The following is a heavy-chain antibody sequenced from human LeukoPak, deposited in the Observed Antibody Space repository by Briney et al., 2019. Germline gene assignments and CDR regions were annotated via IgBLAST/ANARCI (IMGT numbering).Heavy chain of an antibody. CDR3: AREVEMATYDY. CDR2: IYTSGST. Sequence: SETLSLTCTVSGGSISSGSYYWSWIRQPAGKGLEWIGRIYTSGSTNYNPSLKSRVTISVDTSKNQFSLKLSSVTAADTAVYYCAREVEMATYDYWGQGTLVTVSS. CDR1: GGSISSGSYY. V-gene: IGHV4-61*02. J-gene: IGHJ4*02. D-gene: IGHD5-24*01.